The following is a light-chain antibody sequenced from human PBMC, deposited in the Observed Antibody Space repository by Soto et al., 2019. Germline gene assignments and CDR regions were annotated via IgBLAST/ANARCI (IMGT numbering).Light chain of an antibody. CDR2: GAS. Sequence: EIVMTQSPGTLSLSPGERATLSCRASQSVTSNFLAWYQQKPRQAPRLLIYGASTRAAGVPDRFSGSGSGTDFTLTINGLEPEDFAVYYCQLSGRSPLLYSFDQGTKLGVK. J-gene: IGKJ2*01. V-gene: IGKV3-20*01. CDR3: QLSGRSPLLYS. CDR1: QSVTSNF.